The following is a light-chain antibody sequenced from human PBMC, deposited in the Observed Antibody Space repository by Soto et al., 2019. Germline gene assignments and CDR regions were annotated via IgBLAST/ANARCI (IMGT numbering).Light chain of an antibody. CDR2: GAS. CDR1: QSVSSN. V-gene: IGKV3-15*01. Sequence: EMVVTQSPGTLSVSPGERATLSCRASQSVSSNLAWYQQKPGQAPRLLIYGASTRATGIPARFSGSGSGTEFTLTISSLQSEDFAVYYCQQYNNWPPDFTFGHGTRLEIK. CDR3: QQYNNWPPDFT. J-gene: IGKJ5*01.